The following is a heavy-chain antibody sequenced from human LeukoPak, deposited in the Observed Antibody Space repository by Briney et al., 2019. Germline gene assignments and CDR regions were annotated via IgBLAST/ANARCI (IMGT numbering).Heavy chain of an antibody. CDR2: ISYDGSNK. Sequence: GGSLRLSCAASGFTFSSYGMHWVRQAPGKGLEWVAVISYDGSNKYYADSVKGRFTISRDNSKNTLYLQMNSLRAEDTAVYYCAKELAGYSSGWPFDYWGQGTLVTVSS. J-gene: IGHJ4*02. CDR3: AKELAGYSSGWPFDY. V-gene: IGHV3-30*18. CDR1: GFTFSSYG. D-gene: IGHD6-19*01.